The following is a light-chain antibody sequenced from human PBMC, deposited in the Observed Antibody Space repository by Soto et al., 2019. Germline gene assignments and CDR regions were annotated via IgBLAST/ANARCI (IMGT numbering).Light chain of an antibody. CDR1: SGSVSTSYY. CDR3: VLYMGSGIS. V-gene: IGLV8-61*01. J-gene: IGLJ2*01. Sequence: QAVVTQEPSFSVSPGGTVTLTCDLSSGSVSTSYYPSWYQQTPGQAPRTLIYSTNTRSSGVPDRFSGSILGNKAALTITGAQADDESDYYCVLYMGSGISFGGGTKVTVL. CDR2: STN.